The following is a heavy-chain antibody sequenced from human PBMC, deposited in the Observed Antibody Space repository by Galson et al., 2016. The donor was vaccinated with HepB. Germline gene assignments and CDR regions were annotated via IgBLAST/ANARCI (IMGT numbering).Heavy chain of an antibody. Sequence: ETLSLTCTVSGGSISSSTYYWNWIRQPPGKGLEWIGAVYYTGRTYHNPSLKSRLTISVDTSKSQFSLKLTSVNAADTAVYYCASKFYSANYYGLDYWGQGTLVTVSS. D-gene: IGHD4/OR15-4a*01. J-gene: IGHJ4*02. CDR3: ASKFYSANYYGLDY. V-gene: IGHV4-39*01. CDR1: GGSISSSTYY. CDR2: VYYTGRT.